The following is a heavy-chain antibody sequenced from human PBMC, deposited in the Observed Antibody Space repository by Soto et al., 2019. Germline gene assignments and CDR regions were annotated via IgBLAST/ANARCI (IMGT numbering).Heavy chain of an antibody. CDR1: GGSISSGGYY. J-gene: IGHJ3*02. D-gene: IGHD5-12*01. CDR2: IYYSGST. CDR3: AGGGGYDLGAFDI. Sequence: QVQLQESGPGLVKPSQTLSLTCTVSGGSISSGGYYWSWIRQHPGKGLEWIGYIYYSGSTYYTPSSRGQVTISEDTSKTQFSLKLSFLTAGDTAVYYGAGGGGYDLGAFDIWGQGTMVTVSS. V-gene: IGHV4-31*01.